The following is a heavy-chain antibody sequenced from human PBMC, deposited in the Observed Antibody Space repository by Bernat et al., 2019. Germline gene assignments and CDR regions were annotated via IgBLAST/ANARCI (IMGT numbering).Heavy chain of an antibody. CDR3: ARGARDIAAHHHDAFDI. CDR2: ISSSGSTI. J-gene: IGHJ3*02. D-gene: IGHD6-6*01. CDR1: GFTFSSYE. V-gene: IGHV3-48*03. Sequence: EVQLVESGGGLVQPGGSLRLPCAASGFTFSSYEMNWVRQAPGKGLEWVSFISSSGSTIYYADSVKGRFTISRDNAKNSLYLQMNSLRAEDTAVYYCARGARDIAAHHHDAFDIWGQGTMVTVSS.